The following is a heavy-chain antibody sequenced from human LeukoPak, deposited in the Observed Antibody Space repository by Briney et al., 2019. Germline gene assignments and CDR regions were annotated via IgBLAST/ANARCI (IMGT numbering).Heavy chain of an antibody. V-gene: IGHV3-30*03. CDR3: ARERSTVAPLGGYYYYGMDV. CDR1: GFTFSSYG. Sequence: PGGSLRLSCAASGFTFSSYGMHWVRQAPGKGLEWVAVISYDGSNKYYADSVKGRFTISRDNSKNTLYLQMNSLRAEDTAVYYCARERSTVAPLGGYYYYGMDVWGQGTTVTVSS. CDR2: ISYDGSNK. J-gene: IGHJ6*02. D-gene: IGHD1-26*01.